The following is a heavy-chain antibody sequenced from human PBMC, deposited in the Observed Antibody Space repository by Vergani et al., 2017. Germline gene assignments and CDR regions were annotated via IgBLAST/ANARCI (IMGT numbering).Heavy chain of an antibody. CDR1: GFTVSSYS. CDR3: AKQYFVSGNYLFDY. J-gene: IGHJ4*02. V-gene: IGHV3-23*01. CDR2: ISGSGVSA. D-gene: IGHD3-10*01. Sequence: EVQLLESGGGFVPPGGSLRLSCEASGFTVSSYSITWIRQAPGKGLEWVSGISGSGVSAYYTDSVKGRFTISRDNSKNMLFLQMNNLRTEDTAIYYCAKQYFVSGNYLFDYWCQGTLVTVSS.